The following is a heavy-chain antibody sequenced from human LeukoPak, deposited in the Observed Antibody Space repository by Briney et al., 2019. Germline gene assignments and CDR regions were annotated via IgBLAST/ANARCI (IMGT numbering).Heavy chain of an antibody. CDR3: ARDQSQ. CDR2: TYSGDT. J-gene: IGHJ4*02. CDR1: GFTVSNNY. Sequence: GGSLRLSCAASGFTVSNNYMSWVRQAPGKGLEWASVTYSGDTYYADSVKGRFTISRDNSKNTLYLQMNSLRAEDTAVYYCARDQSQWGQGTLVTVSS. V-gene: IGHV3-66*01.